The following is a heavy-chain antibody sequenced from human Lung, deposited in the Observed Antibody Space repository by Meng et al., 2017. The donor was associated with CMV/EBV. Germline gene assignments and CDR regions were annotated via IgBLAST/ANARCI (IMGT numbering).Heavy chain of an antibody. CDR2: IYYSGST. CDR3: ARGVRASNYYYYGMDV. V-gene: IGHV4-39*06. CDR1: GGSISSSSYY. J-gene: IGHJ6*02. Sequence: GSLRLXCTVSGGSISSSSYYWGWIRQPPGKGLEWIGSIYYSGSTYYNPSLKSRVTISVDTSKNQSALKLSSVTAADTAVYYRARGVRASNYYYYGMDVWGQGTTVTVSS.